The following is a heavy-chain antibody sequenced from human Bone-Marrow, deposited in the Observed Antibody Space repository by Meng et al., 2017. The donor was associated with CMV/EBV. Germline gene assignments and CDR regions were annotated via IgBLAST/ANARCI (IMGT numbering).Heavy chain of an antibody. CDR1: GFTFSDYI. Sequence: GGSLRLSCAASGFTFSDYILNWVRQAPGKGLEWVSSISSSSNYINYADSVKGRFTISRDNAKNSLYLQMNSLRAEDTAVYYCARDWVGALYYNMDVWGQGTTVTVSS. CDR2: ISSSSNYI. CDR3: ARDWVGALYYNMDV. D-gene: IGHD1-26*01. V-gene: IGHV3-21*01. J-gene: IGHJ6*02.